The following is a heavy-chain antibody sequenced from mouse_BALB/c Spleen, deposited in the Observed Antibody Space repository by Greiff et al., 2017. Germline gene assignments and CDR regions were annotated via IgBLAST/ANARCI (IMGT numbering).Heavy chain of an antibody. CDR3: ASSTTASYWYFDV. D-gene: IGHD1-2*01. V-gene: IGHV5-9-4*01. CDR1: GFTFSSYA. J-gene: IGHJ1*01. Sequence: EVKLVASGGGLVKPGGSLKLSCAASGFTFSSYAMSWVRQSPEKRLEWVAEISSGGSYTYYPDTVTGRFTISRDNAKNTLYLEMSSLRSEDTAMYYCASSTTASYWYFDVRGAGTTVTVSA. CDR2: ISSGGSYT.